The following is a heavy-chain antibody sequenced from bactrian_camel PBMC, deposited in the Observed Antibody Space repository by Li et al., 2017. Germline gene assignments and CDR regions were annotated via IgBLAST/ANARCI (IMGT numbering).Heavy chain of an antibody. V-gene: IGHV3S1*01. Sequence: VQLVESGGGSVQTDESLRLSCAVSGAVANIYCMGWFRQTPGNEREGVASFLTARGRSYLADAVKGRFTISQDNTKSIMYLEMNDLKPEDTGVYHCGALPPAQGGGVRTTRCGPSVIPEAQYRGQGTQVTVS. CDR3: GALPPAQGGGVRTTRCGPSVIPEAQY. J-gene: IGHJ4*01. CDR1: GAVANIYC. CDR2: FLTARGRS.